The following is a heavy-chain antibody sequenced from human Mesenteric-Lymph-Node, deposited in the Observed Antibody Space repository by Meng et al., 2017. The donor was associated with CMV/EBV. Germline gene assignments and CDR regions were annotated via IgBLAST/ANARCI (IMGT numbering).Heavy chain of an antibody. CDR1: GYTFTVYY. CDR3: ARDFIPFLTGYWDYYYGMDV. D-gene: IGHD3-9*01. Sequence: ASVKVSCKTSGYTFTVYYMYWVRQAPGQGLEWMGWINPNSGGTNYAQKFQGRVTMTRDTSISTAYMELSRLRSDDTAVYYCARDFIPFLTGYWDYYYGMDVWGQGTTVTVS. CDR2: INPNSGGT. V-gene: IGHV1-2*02. J-gene: IGHJ6*02.